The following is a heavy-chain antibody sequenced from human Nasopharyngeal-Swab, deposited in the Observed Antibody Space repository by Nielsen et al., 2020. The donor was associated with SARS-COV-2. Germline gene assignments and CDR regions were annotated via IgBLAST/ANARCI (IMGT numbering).Heavy chain of an antibody. J-gene: IGHJ5*02. V-gene: IGHV4-4*02. D-gene: IGHD2-2*02. CDR2: IYHSGST. Sequence: VREAPGKGLEWIGEIYHSGSTNYNPSLKSRVTISVDKSKNQFSLKLSSVTAADTAVYYCAKAAITGGRSNWFDPWGQGTLVTVSS. CDR3: AKAAITGGRSNWFDP.